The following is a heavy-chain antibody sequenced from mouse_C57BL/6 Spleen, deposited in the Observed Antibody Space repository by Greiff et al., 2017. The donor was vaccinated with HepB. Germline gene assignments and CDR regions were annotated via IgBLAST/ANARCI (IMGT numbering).Heavy chain of an antibody. CDR1: GYAFSSSW. CDR2: IYPGDGDT. J-gene: IGHJ4*01. V-gene: IGHV1-82*01. Sequence: QVQLQQSGPELVKPGASVKISCKASGYAFSSSWMNWVKQRPGKGLEWIGRIYPGDGDTNYNGKFKGKATLTADKSSSTAYIQLSSLTSEDSAVYFCARGKAAMDYWGQGTSVTVSS. CDR3: ARGKAAMDY.